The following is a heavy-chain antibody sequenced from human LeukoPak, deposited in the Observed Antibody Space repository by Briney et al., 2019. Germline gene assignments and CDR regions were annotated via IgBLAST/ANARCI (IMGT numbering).Heavy chain of an antibody. Sequence: GASVKVSCKASGYTFTSYAMHWVRQAPGQGLEWMGGIIPIFGTANYAQKFQGRVTITADESTSTAYMELSSLRSEDTAVYYCARVSWTFMYTGDRGAFDIWGQGTMVTVSS. J-gene: IGHJ3*02. D-gene: IGHD2-21*01. CDR3: ARVSWTFMYTGDRGAFDI. CDR1: GYTFTSYA. CDR2: IIPIFGTA. V-gene: IGHV1-69*13.